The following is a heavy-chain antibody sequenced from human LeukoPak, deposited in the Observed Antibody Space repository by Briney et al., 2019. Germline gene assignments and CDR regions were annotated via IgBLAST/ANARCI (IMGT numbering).Heavy chain of an antibody. CDR2: IWYDGSNK. CDR3: AREGIAAAGTRDYYYYYDMDV. V-gene: IGHV3-33*01. Sequence: PGGSLRLSCAASGFTFSSYGMHWVRQAPGKGLEWVAVIWYDGSNKYYADSVKGRFTISRDNSKNTLYLQMNSLRAEDTAVYYCAREGIAAAGTRDYYYYYDMDVWGQGTTVTVSS. J-gene: IGHJ6*02. CDR1: GFTFSSYG. D-gene: IGHD6-13*01.